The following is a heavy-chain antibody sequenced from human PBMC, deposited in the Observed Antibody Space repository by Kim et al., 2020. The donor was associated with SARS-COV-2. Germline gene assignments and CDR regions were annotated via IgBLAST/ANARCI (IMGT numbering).Heavy chain of an antibody. V-gene: IGHV1-18*01. CDR3: ARDPMTTVTNYGMDV. Sequence: QKLQGRVTMTTDTSTSTAYMELRSLRSDDTAVYYCARDPMTTVTNYGMDVWGQGTTVTVSS. J-gene: IGHJ6*02. D-gene: IGHD4-17*01.